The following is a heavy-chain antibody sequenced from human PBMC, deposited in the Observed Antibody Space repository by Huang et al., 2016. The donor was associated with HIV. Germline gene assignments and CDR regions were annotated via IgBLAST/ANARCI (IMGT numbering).Heavy chain of an antibody. V-gene: IGHV4-39*01. CDR3: ARHMDCSSSSCLAGGHERGPFDM. CDR1: GGSISSSSYY. D-gene: IGHD2-2*01. Sequence: QLQLQESGPGLVKPSETLSLTCSVSGGSISSSSYYWGWIRQPPGKGLDWFGSLYYSGSTFYNPSLKSRVTISVDTSKNQFARRLSSVTAADTSVYYCARHMDCSSSSCLAGGHERGPFDMWGQGTMVTVSS. CDR2: LYYSGST. J-gene: IGHJ3*02.